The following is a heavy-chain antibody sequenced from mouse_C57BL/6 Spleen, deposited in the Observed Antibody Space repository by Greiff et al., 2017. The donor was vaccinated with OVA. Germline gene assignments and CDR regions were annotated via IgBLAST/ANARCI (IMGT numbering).Heavy chain of an antibody. CDR2: IDPSDSET. Sequence: QVQLQQPGAELVRPGSSVKLSCKASGYTFTSYWMHWVKQRPIQGLEWIGNIDPSDSETHYNQKFKDKATLTVDKSSSTAYMQLSILTSEDSAVYYCAMGDYYGSPWYFDVWGTGTTVTVSS. CDR1: GYTFTSYW. J-gene: IGHJ1*03. V-gene: IGHV1-52*01. CDR3: AMGDYYGSPWYFDV. D-gene: IGHD1-1*01.